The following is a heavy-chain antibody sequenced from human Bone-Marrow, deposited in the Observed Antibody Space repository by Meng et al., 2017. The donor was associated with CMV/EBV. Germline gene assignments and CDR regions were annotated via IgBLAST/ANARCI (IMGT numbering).Heavy chain of an antibody. CDR3: ARGPPRYIWGTYGMDV. CDR2: INHSGST. CDR1: GGSISSSSYY. D-gene: IGHD3-16*01. Sequence: SETLSLTCTVSGGSISSSSYYWGWIRQPPGKGLEWIGEINHSGSTNYNPSLKSRVTISVDTSKNQFSLKLSSVTAADTAVYYCARGPPRYIWGTYGMDVWGQGNTV. J-gene: IGHJ6*02. V-gene: IGHV4-39*07.